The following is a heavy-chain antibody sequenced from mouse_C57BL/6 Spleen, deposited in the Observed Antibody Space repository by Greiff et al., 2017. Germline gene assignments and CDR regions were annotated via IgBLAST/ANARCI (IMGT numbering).Heavy chain of an antibody. J-gene: IGHJ4*01. CDR2: ISSGSSTI. CDR3: ARQWPHYAMDY. Sequence: EVQVVESGGGLVKPGGSLKLSCAASGFTFSDYGMHWVRQAPEKGLEWVAYISSGSSTIYYADTVKGRFTISRDNAKNTLFLQMTSLRSEDTAMYYCARQWPHYAMDYWGQGTSVTVSS. V-gene: IGHV5-17*01. CDR1: GFTFSDYG.